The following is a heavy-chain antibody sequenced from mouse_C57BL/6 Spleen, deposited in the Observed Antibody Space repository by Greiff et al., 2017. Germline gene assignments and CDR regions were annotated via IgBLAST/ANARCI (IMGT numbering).Heavy chain of an antibody. CDR2: IYPGSGST. J-gene: IGHJ4*01. V-gene: IGHV1-55*01. Sequence: QVQLQQPGAELVKPGASVKMSCKASGYTFTSYWITWVKQRPGKGLEWIGDIYPGSGSTNYNEKFKSKDKLTVDTSSSTAYMQLSSLTSEDSAVYYCARCDGYPYYYAMDYWGQGTSVTVSS. CDR3: ARCDGYPYYYAMDY. CDR1: GYTFTSYW. D-gene: IGHD2-3*01.